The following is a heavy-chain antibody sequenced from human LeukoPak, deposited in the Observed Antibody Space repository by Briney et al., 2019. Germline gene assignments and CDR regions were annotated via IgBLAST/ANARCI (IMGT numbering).Heavy chain of an antibody. CDR1: GGSFSGYY. D-gene: IGHD5-24*01. J-gene: IGHJ4*02. CDR3: ARDLDGYNVDY. CDR2: IYYSGST. V-gene: IGHV4-34*01. Sequence: SETLSLTCAVYGGSFSGYYWSWIRQPPGKGLEWIGSIYYSGSTYYNPSLKSRVTISVDTSKNQFSLKLSSVTAADTAVYYCARDLDGYNVDYWGQGTLVTVSS.